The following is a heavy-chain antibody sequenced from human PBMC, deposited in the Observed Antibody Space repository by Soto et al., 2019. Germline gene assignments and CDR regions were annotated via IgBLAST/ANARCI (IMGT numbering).Heavy chain of an antibody. CDR3: ARGRVITFGGVIGLYGMDV. Sequence: QVQLVESGGGVVQPGRSLRLSCAASGFTFSSYAMHWVRQAPGKGLEWVAVISYDGSNKYYADSVKGRFTISRDNSKHTLYLQMNGLRAEDTAVYYCARGRVITFGGVIGLYGMDVWGQGTTVTVSS. CDR2: ISYDGSNK. CDR1: GFTFSSYA. V-gene: IGHV3-30-3*01. J-gene: IGHJ6*02. D-gene: IGHD3-16*02.